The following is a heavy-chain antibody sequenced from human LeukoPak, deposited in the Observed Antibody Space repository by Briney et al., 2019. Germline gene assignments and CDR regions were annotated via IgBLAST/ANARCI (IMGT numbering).Heavy chain of an antibody. V-gene: IGHV4-31*03. CDR2: IYYSGST. CDR3: ARVKGGAFDI. Sequence: SQTLSLTCTVSGGSISSGGYYWSWIRQHPGKGLEWIGYIYYSGSTYYNPSLKSRVTVSVDTSKNQFSLKLSSVTAADTAVYYCARVKGGAFDIWGQGTMVTVSS. J-gene: IGHJ3*02. CDR1: GGSISSGGYY.